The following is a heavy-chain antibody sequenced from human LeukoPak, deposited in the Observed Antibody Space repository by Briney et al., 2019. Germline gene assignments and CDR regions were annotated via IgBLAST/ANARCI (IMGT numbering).Heavy chain of an antibody. J-gene: IGHJ4*02. CDR2: IIPILAMA. D-gene: IGHD4-17*01. CDR1: GGXFSNYA. Sequence: SVKVSCKTSGGXFSNYAISWVRQAPGHGLEWLGRIIPILAMAIYAQEFQGRATITADKSTSTAYMELSSLRSEDTAVYYCARGNGDHAGYFDYWGQGTLVTVSS. CDR3: ARGNGDHAGYFDY. V-gene: IGHV1-69*04.